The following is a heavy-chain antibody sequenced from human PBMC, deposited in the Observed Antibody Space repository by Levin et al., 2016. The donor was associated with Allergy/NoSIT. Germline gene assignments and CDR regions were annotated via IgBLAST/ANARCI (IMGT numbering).Heavy chain of an antibody. CDR3: ARPGYYDFWSGSLYYYYGMDV. J-gene: IGHJ6*02. V-gene: IGHV3-21*01. CDR2: ISSSSSYI. Sequence: GESLKISCAASGFTFSSYSMNWVRQAPGKGLEWVSSISSSSSYIYYADSVKGRFTISRDNAKNSLYLQMNSLRAEDTAVYYCARPGYYDFWSGSLYYYYGMDVWGQGTTVTVSS. D-gene: IGHD3-3*01. CDR1: GFTFSSYS.